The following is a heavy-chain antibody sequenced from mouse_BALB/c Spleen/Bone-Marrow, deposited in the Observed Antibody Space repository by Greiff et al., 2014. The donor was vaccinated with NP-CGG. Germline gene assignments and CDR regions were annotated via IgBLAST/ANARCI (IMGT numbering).Heavy chain of an antibody. CDR3: ARSRAYYGNYFDY. CDR1: GFTFSSYG. D-gene: IGHD2-10*01. V-gene: IGHV5-6-3*01. CDR2: INSNGGST. J-gene: IGHJ2*01. Sequence: DVQLVESGGGLVQPGGSLKLSCAASGFTFSSYGMSWVRQTPDKRLELVATINSNGGSTYYPDSVKGRFTISRDNAKNTLYLQMSSLKSEDTAMYYCARSRAYYGNYFDYWGQGTTLTVSS.